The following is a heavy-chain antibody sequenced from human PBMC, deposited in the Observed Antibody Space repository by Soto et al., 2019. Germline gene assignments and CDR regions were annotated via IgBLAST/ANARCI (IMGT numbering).Heavy chain of an antibody. CDR2: IDPSDSYT. Sequence: LGDSLKIACKGSGYSFTSYWISWVRQMPGKGLEWMGRIDPSDSYTNYSPSFQGHVTISADKSISTAYLQWSSLKASDTAMYYCAQTVAGTSYYYGTDVRGQGTTVTVSS. J-gene: IGHJ6*02. D-gene: IGHD6-19*01. CDR1: GYSFTSYW. V-gene: IGHV5-10-1*01. CDR3: AQTVAGTSYYYGTDV.